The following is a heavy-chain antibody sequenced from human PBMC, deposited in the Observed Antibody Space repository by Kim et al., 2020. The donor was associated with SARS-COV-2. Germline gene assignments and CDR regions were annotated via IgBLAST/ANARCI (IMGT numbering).Heavy chain of an antibody. CDR2: INHSGST. V-gene: IGHV4-34*01. CDR3: ARGQLGAAASLVSRAGFSIRFDP. Sequence: SETLSLTCAVYGGSFSGYYWSWIRQPPGKGLEWIGEINHSGSTNYNPSLKSRVTISVDTSKNQFSLKLSSVTAADTAVYYCARGQLGAAASLVSRAGFSIRFDPWGQGTLVTVSS. D-gene: IGHD6-13*01. CDR1: GGSFSGYY. J-gene: IGHJ5*02.